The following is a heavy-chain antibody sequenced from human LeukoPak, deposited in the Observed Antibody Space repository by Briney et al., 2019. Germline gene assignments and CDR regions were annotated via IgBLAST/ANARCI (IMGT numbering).Heavy chain of an antibody. CDR1: GGSISSSNW. CDR3: AGPAGTYWYFDL. D-gene: IGHD1-26*01. CDR2: IYHSGST. Sequence: SETLSLTCAVSGGSISSSNWWSWVRQPPGKGLEWIGEIYHSGSTNYNPSLKSRVTISVDTSKNQFSLKVSSVTAADTAVYYCAGPAGTYWYFDLWGRGTLVTVSS. J-gene: IGHJ2*01. V-gene: IGHV4-4*02.